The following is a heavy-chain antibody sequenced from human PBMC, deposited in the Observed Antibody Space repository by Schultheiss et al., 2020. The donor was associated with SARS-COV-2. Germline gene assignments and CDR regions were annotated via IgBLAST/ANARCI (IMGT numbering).Heavy chain of an antibody. CDR3: ARVYYGSGTSYYYYYGMDV. CDR1: DSSISSGYY. V-gene: IGHV4-38-2*01. J-gene: IGHJ6*02. D-gene: IGHD3-10*01. CDR2: IHHSGST. Sequence: SETLSLTCGVSDSSISSGYYWGWIRQPPGKGLEWIGTIHHSGSTYYNPSLKSRVTISVDTSKNQFSLKLNSVTAADTAVYYCARVYYGSGTSYYYYYGMDVWSQGTTVTVSS.